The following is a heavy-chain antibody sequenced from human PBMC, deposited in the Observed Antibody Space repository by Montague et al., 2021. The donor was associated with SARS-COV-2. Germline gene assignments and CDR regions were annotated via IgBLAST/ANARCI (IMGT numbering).Heavy chain of an antibody. J-gene: IGHJ4*02. CDR3: ARRGSSVWGVTVSAELDY. D-gene: IGHD3-10*01. CDR2: INQSGRT. V-gene: IGHV4-34*01. CDR1: GGSFSGYY. Sequence: SETLSLTCAVYGGSFSGYYWSRTRQPPEKGLEWIGEINQSGRTNNNPSLKSRVIISVDTSKNQFSLKLSSVTAADTAVYYCARRGSSVWGVTVSAELDYWGQGVLVIVSS.